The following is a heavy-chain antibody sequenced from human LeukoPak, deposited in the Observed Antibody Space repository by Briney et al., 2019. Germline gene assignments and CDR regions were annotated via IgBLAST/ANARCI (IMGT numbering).Heavy chain of an antibody. Sequence: ASETLSLTCTVSGGSISSYYWSWIRQPPGKGLEWIGYIYYSGSTNYNPSLKSRVTISVDTSKNQFSLKLSSVTAADTAVYYCARGRKMTDFDYWGQGTLVTVSS. CDR2: IYYSGST. CDR3: ARGRKMTDFDY. J-gene: IGHJ4*02. V-gene: IGHV4-59*01. CDR1: GGSISSYY.